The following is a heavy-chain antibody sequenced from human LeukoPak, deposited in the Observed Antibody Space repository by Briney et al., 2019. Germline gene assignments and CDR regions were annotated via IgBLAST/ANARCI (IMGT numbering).Heavy chain of an antibody. CDR3: ARDRDSSGLYGGADL. D-gene: IGHD6-19*01. J-gene: IGHJ5*02. Sequence: SGGSLRLSCAASGFSFSFSNMNWVRQAPGKGLEWVSYISSTNGHTYYADSVNGRFTISKDTAKNSLYLQMNSLRVENTAIYFCARDRDSSGLYGGADLWGQGVLVTVSA. CDR2: ISSTNGHT. CDR1: GFSFSFSN. V-gene: IGHV3-21*03.